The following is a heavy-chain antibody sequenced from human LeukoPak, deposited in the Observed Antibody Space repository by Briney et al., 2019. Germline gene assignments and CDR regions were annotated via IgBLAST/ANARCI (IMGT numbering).Heavy chain of an antibody. J-gene: IGHJ4*02. V-gene: IGHV3-30-3*02. CDR3: AKLLPDTMVRPAKRVTDY. CDR1: GFTFSGYP. CDR2: ISYDGSNK. D-gene: IGHD3-10*01. Sequence: GGSLRLSCAASGFTFSGYPIHWVRQAPGKGLEWVAVISYDGSNKYYADSVKGRFTISRDNSKNTLYLQMNSLRAEDTAVYYCAKLLPDTMVRPAKRVTDYWGQGTLVTVSS.